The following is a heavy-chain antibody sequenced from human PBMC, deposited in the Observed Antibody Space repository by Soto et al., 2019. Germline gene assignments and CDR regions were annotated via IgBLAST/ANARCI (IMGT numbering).Heavy chain of an antibody. CDR2: IYYTGFT. Sequence: SGAPSLMSAVAGDSISSSAYYWSWLRQSPGKGLEWIGSIYYTGFTSYNPSLESRVTVSVDTSKNQFSLNLTSVTAADTAVYYCATTQKGFNWNYFGSYGQRTLFTVSP. J-gene: IGHJ4*02. CDR1: GDSISSSAYY. V-gene: IGHV4-39*05. CDR3: ATTQKGFNWNYFGS. D-gene: IGHD1-20*01.